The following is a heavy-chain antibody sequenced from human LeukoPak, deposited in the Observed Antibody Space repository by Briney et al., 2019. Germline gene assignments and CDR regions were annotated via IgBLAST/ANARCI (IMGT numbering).Heavy chain of an antibody. J-gene: IGHJ4*02. CDR1: GGSINNGGYY. V-gene: IGHV4-31*03. CDR3: ARSSSTSCHDY. CDR2: IYYSGSS. D-gene: IGHD2-2*01. Sequence: SETLSLTCTVSGGSINNGGYYWSWIRQHPGKGLEWIGYIYYSGSSYYNPSLKSRVTISVDRSKNQFSLKLSSVTAADTAVYYCARSSSTSCHDYWGQGTLVTVSS.